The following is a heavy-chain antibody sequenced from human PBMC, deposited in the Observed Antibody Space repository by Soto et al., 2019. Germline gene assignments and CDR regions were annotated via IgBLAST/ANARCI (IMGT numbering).Heavy chain of an antibody. Sequence: SETLSLTCTVSGGSINTFYWSWVRQPAGKGLEWIGRIFSSGSTSFNPSLESRVAMSVDTSKDHFSLNLSSVTAADMAVYYCAREGSYSAYNFAHGIQLWSFDFWGQGALVTVSS. CDR2: IFSSGST. CDR3: AREGSYSAYNFAHGIQLWSFDF. CDR1: GGSINTFY. D-gene: IGHD5-12*01. V-gene: IGHV4-4*07. J-gene: IGHJ4*02.